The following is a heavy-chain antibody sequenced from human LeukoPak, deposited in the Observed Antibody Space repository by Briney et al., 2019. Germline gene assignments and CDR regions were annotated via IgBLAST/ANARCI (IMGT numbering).Heavy chain of an antibody. CDR1: GYTFTSYG. Sequence: GASVKVSCKASGYTFTSYGISWVRQAPGQGLEWMGWINPNSGGTNYAQKFQGRVTMTRDTSISTAYMELSRLRSDDTAVYYCARYYYDSSGHNWYFDLWGRGTLVTVSS. J-gene: IGHJ2*01. D-gene: IGHD3-22*01. CDR3: ARYYYDSSGHNWYFDL. V-gene: IGHV1-2*02. CDR2: INPNSGGT.